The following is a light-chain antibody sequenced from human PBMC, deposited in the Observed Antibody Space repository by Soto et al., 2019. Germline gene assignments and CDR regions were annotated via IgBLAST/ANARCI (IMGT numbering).Light chain of an antibody. J-gene: IGKJ1*01. CDR3: HHYVGSPWA. V-gene: IGKV3-20*01. CDR2: HAS. Sequence: EIVLTQSPGTLSLSPGERATLSCRASQSVNIFLAWFQQKPRQAPRLLIFHASNRATGVPDRFSGSGSGTDFTLTIARLEPEDSAVYYCHHYVGSPWAFGQGTRVEIK. CDR1: QSVNIF.